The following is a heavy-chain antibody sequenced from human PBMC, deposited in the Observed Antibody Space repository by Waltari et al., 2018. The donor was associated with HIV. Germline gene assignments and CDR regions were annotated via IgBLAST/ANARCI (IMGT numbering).Heavy chain of an antibody. D-gene: IGHD3-16*01. CDR2: MHSDTGYS. J-gene: IGHJ4*02. CDR3: ATSSGYRHSWGAFDY. V-gene: IGHV1-2*02. CDR1: GFSFVGYY. Sequence: QVHLEQSGTEVKEAGAPVKVSCRHSGFSFVGYYINCVRKYPGQGLEWLGCMHSDTGYSQLSQKFRGRVAMTRDTSITTMYMEMNGLTSDDTATYYCATSSGYRHSWGAFDYWGQGARVSVSS.